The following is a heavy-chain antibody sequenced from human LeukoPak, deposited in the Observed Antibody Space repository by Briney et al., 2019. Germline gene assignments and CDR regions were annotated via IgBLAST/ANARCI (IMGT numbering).Heavy chain of an antibody. CDR1: GGSIRSYY. D-gene: IGHD3-22*01. CDR2: VHYSGGT. J-gene: IGHJ4*02. CDR3: ATYYSDSSAYVHYLDS. V-gene: IGHV4-59*03. Sequence: SETLSLTCTASGGSIRSYYWSWIRQPPGKGLEWIGYVHYSGGTNYNPSLKSRVIISVDSSKNQFSLKLSSVTAADTAVYYCATYYSDSSAYVHYLDSWGQGTLVTVSS.